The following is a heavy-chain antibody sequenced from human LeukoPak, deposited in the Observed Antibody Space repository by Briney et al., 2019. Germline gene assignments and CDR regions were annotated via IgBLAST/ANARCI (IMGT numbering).Heavy chain of an antibody. J-gene: IGHJ4*02. D-gene: IGHD6-6*01. V-gene: IGHV5-51*01. CDR2: IYPGDSDT. CDR1: GYSFPNYW. CDR3: VRVERPIEY. Sequence: GESLKISCKGFGYSFPNYWIGWVRQMPGKGLEWMGIIYPGDSDTRYRPSFQGQVTISADKSISTAYLQWGRMKASDTAMYYCVRVERPIEYWGQGTLVTVSS.